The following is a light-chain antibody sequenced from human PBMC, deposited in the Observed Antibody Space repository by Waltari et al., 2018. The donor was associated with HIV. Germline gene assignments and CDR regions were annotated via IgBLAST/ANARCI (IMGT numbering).Light chain of an antibody. J-gene: IGKJ1*01. CDR1: HTVSNN. Sequence: EIVLTQSPATLSVSPGDRVTLSCRASHTVSNNLAQYQPQAGQAPRLLIHGASTRAPGLAARFSGTGSGTEFTHTITSLQSADFAVYYCQQYYDGPRTFGQGTKV. CDR3: QQYYDGPRT. V-gene: IGKV3-15*01. CDR2: GAS.